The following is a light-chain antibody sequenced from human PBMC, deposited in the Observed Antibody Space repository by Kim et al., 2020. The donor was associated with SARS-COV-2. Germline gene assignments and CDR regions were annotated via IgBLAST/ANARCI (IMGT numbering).Light chain of an antibody. V-gene: IGKV3-20*01. Sequence: APVERATLSCRASLGVSSNYLAWYRQNPGQAPRLLIYDASSRATGIPDRFSGSGSGTDFTLTISSLEPEDFAVYYCHQYGSSPGSFGGGTKVDIK. J-gene: IGKJ4*01. CDR2: DAS. CDR1: LGVSSNY. CDR3: HQYGSSPGS.